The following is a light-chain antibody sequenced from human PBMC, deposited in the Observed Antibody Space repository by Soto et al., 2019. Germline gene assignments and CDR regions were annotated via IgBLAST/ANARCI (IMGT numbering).Light chain of an antibody. J-gene: IGKJ4*01. CDR2: DVS. V-gene: IGKV1-5*01. CDR3: QQFHSYPLT. Sequence: DIPMTQSPSTLSASVGDRVTITCRASHSINMWVAWYQQKPGQAPKLLMYDVSTLQSGVPSRFSGSASGTQFTLTISDLQSDDFATYYCQQFHSYPLTFGGGTKVEIK. CDR1: HSINMW.